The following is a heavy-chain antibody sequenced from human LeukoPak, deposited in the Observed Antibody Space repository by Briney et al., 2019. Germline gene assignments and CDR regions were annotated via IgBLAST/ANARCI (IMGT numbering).Heavy chain of an antibody. D-gene: IGHD5-12*01. Sequence: GGSLRLSCAAFRFTFSDYYMTWIRQAPGKGLECVSYIDSSGTTIYYADSVKGRFTISRDNSENTLYLQMNSLRAEDTAVYYCARDGYSGYDRNWFGPWGQGTLVTVSS. J-gene: IGHJ5*02. CDR2: IDSSGTTI. V-gene: IGHV3-11*01. CDR1: RFTFSDYY. CDR3: ARDGYSGYDRNWFGP.